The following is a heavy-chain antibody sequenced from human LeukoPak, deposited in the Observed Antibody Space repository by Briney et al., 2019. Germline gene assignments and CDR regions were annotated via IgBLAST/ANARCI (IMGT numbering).Heavy chain of an antibody. Sequence: AASVKVSCKASGGTFSSYAISWVRQAPGQGLEWMGGIIPIFGTANYAQKFQGRVTITADESTSTAYMELSSLRSEDTAVYYCASLPHRSGSYYNNWFDPWGQGTLVTVSS. J-gene: IGHJ5*02. CDR3: ASLPHRSGSYYNNWFDP. V-gene: IGHV1-69*01. D-gene: IGHD1-26*01. CDR1: GGTFSSYA. CDR2: IIPIFGTA.